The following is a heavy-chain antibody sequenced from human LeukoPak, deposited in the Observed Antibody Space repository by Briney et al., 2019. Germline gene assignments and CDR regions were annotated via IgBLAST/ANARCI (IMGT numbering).Heavy chain of an antibody. Sequence: SVKVSCKASGGTFSSYAISWVRQAPGQGLEWMGGIIPIFGTANYAQRFQGRVTITADESTSTAYMELSSLRSEDTAVYYCARGKGDPAGPFDYWGQGTLVTVSS. J-gene: IGHJ4*02. V-gene: IGHV1-69*13. CDR3: ARGKGDPAGPFDY. D-gene: IGHD2-2*01. CDR1: GGTFSSYA. CDR2: IIPIFGTA.